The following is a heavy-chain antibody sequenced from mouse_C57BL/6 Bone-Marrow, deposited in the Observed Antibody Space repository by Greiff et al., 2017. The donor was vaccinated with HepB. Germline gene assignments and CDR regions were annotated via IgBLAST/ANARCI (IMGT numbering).Heavy chain of an antibody. CDR1: GFTFSSYA. D-gene: IGHD2-4*01. Sequence: EVHLVESGGGLVKPGGSLKLSCAASGFTFSSYAMSWVRQTPEKRLEWVATISDGGSYTYYPDNVKGRFTISRDNAKNNLYLQMSHLKSEDTAMYNCARVDYDYDDYFDYWGQGTTLTVSS. CDR2: ISDGGSYT. CDR3: ARVDYDYDDYFDY. V-gene: IGHV5-4*01. J-gene: IGHJ2*01.